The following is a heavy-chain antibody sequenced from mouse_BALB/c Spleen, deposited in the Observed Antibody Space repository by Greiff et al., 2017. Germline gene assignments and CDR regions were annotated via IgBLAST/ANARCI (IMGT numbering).Heavy chain of an antibody. V-gene: IGHV1-9*01. D-gene: IGHD3-1*01. CDR3: ARDGSSGYVGY. CDR2: ILPGSGST. CDR1: GYTFSSYW. J-gene: IGHJ2*01. Sequence: QVQLQQSGAELMKPGASVKISCKATGYTFSSYWIEWVKQRPGHGLEWIGEILPGSGSTNYNEKFKGKATFTADTSSNTAYMQLSSLTSEDSAVYYCARDGSSGYVGYWGQGTTLTVSS.